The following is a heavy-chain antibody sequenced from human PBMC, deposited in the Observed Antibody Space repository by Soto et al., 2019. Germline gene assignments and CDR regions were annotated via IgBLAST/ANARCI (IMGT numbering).Heavy chain of an antibody. CDR1: GGTFSSYT. V-gene: IGHV1-18*01. D-gene: IGHD3-16*01. Sequence: ASVKVSCKASGGTFSSYTISWVRQAPGQGLEWMGRIIPILGNTNYAQKLQGRVTMTTDTSTSTAYMELRSLRSDDTAVYYCARGPFGQASPVGWYFDLWGRGTLVTVSS. CDR3: ARGPFGQASPVGWYFDL. CDR2: IIPILGNT. J-gene: IGHJ2*01.